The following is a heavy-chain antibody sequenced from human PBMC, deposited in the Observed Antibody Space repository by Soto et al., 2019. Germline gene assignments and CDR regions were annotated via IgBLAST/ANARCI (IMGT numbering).Heavy chain of an antibody. V-gene: IGHV3-11*01. D-gene: IGHD6-13*01. CDR1: GFTFSDNY. Sequence: PGGSLRLSCAGSGFTFSDNYMSWIRQAPGQGLEWVSYMSSSGVTVFYADSVKGRFTISRDNAKNSLFLQMNRLRVEDTAVYYCARNTISAAGADYYGLDVWGQGTTVTVSS. CDR3: ARNTISAAGADYYGLDV. J-gene: IGHJ6*02. CDR2: MSSSGVTV.